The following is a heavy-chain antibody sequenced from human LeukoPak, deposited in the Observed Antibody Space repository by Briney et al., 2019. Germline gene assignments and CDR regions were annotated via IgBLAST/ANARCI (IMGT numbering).Heavy chain of an antibody. Sequence: GGSLRLSCAASGFTFRSYWMSWVRQAPGKGLEWVANIKQDGSEKYYVDSVKGRFTISRDNAKNSLHLQMNSLRAEDTAVYYCARDRATLVYWGQGTLVTVSS. CDR2: IKQDGSEK. J-gene: IGHJ4*02. CDR3: ARDRATLVY. D-gene: IGHD2/OR15-2a*01. CDR1: GFTFRSYW. V-gene: IGHV3-7*01.